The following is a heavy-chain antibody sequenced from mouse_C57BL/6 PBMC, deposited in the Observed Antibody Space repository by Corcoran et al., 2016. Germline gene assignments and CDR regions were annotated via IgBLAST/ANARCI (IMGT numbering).Heavy chain of an antibody. Sequence: QIQLVQSGPELKKPGETVKISCKASGYTFTTYGMSWVKQAPGKGLKWMGWINTYSGVPTYADYFKGRFAFSLETSASTAYLQINNLKNEDTATYFCARSYYSNHPWFAYWGQGTLVTVSA. CDR1: GYTFTTYG. CDR2: INTYSGVP. D-gene: IGHD2-5*01. J-gene: IGHJ3*01. CDR3: ARSYYSNHPWFAY. V-gene: IGHV9-3*01.